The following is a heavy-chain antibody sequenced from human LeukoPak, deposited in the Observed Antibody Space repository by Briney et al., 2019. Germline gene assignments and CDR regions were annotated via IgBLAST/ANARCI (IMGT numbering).Heavy chain of an antibody. D-gene: IGHD6-19*01. CDR3: ARDPSNTSGWMTWFDP. CDR2: ISCYNGDT. V-gene: IGHV1-18*01. CDR1: GGTFSSYA. J-gene: IGHJ5*02. Sequence: ASVKVSCKASGGTFSSYAISWVRQAPGQGLEWMGWISCYNGDTNYAQKFQGRVTVTTDTSTSTAYMELRSLTSDDTAVYYCARDPSNTSGWMTWFDPWGQGTLVTVSS.